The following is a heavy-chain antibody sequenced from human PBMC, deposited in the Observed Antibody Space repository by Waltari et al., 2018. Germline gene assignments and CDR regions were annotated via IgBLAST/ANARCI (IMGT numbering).Heavy chain of an antibody. CDR1: GGSISSHY. Sequence: QVQLQESGPGLVKPSETLSLTCTVSGGSISSHYWSWIRQPPGKGLEWIGYIYYSGSTNYNPARESRVTIAVDTSKNQFSLKLSSVTAADTAVYYCARLDPRYYYYYGMDVWGQGTTVTVSS. D-gene: IGHD6-6*01. J-gene: IGHJ6*02. CDR2: IYYSGST. V-gene: IGHV4-59*11. CDR3: ARLDPRYYYYYGMDV.